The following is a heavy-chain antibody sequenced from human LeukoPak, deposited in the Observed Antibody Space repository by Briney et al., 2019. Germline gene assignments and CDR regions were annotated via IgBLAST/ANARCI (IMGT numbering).Heavy chain of an antibody. J-gene: IGHJ4*02. D-gene: IGHD3-3*02. CDR3: AKGHFEMTP. CDR2: ISPSGSTI. Sequence: GGSLRLSCAASGFTFSSYAMSWVRQAPGKGLERVSYISPSGSTIYYADSMKGRFTISRDNAKNSLYLQMNSLRAEDTAVYYCAKGHFEMTPWGQGTLVTVSS. CDR1: GFTFSSYA. V-gene: IGHV3-48*04.